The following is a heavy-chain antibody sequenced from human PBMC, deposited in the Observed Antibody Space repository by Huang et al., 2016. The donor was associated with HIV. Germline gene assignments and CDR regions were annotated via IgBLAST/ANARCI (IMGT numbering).Heavy chain of an antibody. CDR3: ATSTPDVGAGVLRSAFDI. CDR2: FDPEEGET. CDR1: GYNFSELS. Sequence: QVQLVESGAELKKPGASVRVSCKVSGYNFSELSLHWVRQAPEKGLEWRGGFDPEEGETIDAQRLQGRFTMTEDTSTDTAYMELSSLRPEDTAVYYCATSTPDVGAGVLRSAFDIWGQGTMVTVSS. D-gene: IGHD2-15*01. V-gene: IGHV1-24*01. J-gene: IGHJ3*02.